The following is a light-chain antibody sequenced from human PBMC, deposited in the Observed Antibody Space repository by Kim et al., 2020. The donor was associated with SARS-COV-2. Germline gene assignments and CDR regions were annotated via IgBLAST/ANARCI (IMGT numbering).Light chain of an antibody. CDR2: SNS. Sequence: GQRVTIYCSGSSSNIGSNTVDWYQHLPETAPKLLIYSNSQRPSGVPDRFSGSKSGTSASLAISGLQSEDEADYYCAAWDGSLNTYLFGTGTKVTVL. J-gene: IGLJ1*01. V-gene: IGLV1-44*01. CDR3: AAWDGSLNTYL. CDR1: SSNIGSNT.